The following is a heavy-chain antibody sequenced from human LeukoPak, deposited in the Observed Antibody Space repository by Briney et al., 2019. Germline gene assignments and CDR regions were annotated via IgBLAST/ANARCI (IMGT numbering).Heavy chain of an antibody. CDR2: IRGGGGSA. D-gene: IGHD4-17*01. CDR1: GFTFSAYA. J-gene: IGHJ3*02. Sequence: GGSLRLSCTASGFTFSAYAMMWVRQAPGKGPEWVSAIRGGGGSAFYADSVKGRFTISRDNSKYTLFLQMNSLRAEDTAVYYCAKDPNGDYIGAFDMWGPGTMVTVSS. CDR3: AKDPNGDYIGAFDM. V-gene: IGHV3-23*01.